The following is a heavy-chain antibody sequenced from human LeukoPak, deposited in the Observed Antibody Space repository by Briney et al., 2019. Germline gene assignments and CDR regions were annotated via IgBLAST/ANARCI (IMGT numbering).Heavy chain of an antibody. Sequence: SVKVSCKASGGTFSSYAISWVRQAPGQGLEWMGRIIPMLGIANYAQKFQGRVTITADKSTSTAYMELSSLRSEDPAVYYCARDSAGFVYWGQGALVTVSS. V-gene: IGHV1-69*04. J-gene: IGHJ4*02. D-gene: IGHD6-19*01. CDR2: IIPMLGIA. CDR3: ARDSAGFVY. CDR1: GGTFSSYA.